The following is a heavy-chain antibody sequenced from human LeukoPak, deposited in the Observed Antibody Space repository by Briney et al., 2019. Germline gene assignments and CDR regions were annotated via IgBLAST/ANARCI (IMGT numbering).Heavy chain of an antibody. D-gene: IGHD3-10*01. Sequence: PGGSPRLSCAASGFTFSSYSMNWVRQAPGKGLEWVSSISSSSSYIYYADSVKGRFTISRDNAKNSLYLQMNSLRAEDTAVYYCARDTAMVRGVIDYWGQGTLVTVSS. V-gene: IGHV3-21*01. CDR1: GFTFSSYS. CDR2: ISSSSSYI. CDR3: ARDTAMVRGVIDY. J-gene: IGHJ4*02.